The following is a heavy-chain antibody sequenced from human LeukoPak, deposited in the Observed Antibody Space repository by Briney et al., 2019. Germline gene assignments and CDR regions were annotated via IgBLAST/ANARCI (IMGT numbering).Heavy chain of an antibody. D-gene: IGHD4-23*01. V-gene: IGHV1-69*13. J-gene: IGHJ3*02. Sequence: SVKVSCKASRGTFSSYAISWVRQAPGQGLEWMGGIIPIFGTASYAQKFQGRVTISADESTSTAYMELSSLRSEDTAVYYCARRLGLRWDLQAFDIWGQGTMVTVSS. CDR2: IIPIFGTA. CDR3: ARRLGLRWDLQAFDI. CDR1: RGTFSSYA.